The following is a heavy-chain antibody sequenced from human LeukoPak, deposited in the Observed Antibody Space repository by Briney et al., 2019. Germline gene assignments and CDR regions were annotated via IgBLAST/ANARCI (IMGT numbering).Heavy chain of an antibody. CDR3: AKGVAAAGTLGYFDY. V-gene: IGHV3-23*01. Sequence: GSLRLSCAASGFTFSSYAMSWVRQAPGKGLEWVSAISGSGGSTYYADSVKGRFTISRDNSKNTLYLQMNSLRAEDTAVYYCAKGVAAAGTLGYFDYWGQGTLVTVSS. CDR2: ISGSGGST. CDR1: GFTFSSYA. D-gene: IGHD6-13*01. J-gene: IGHJ4*02.